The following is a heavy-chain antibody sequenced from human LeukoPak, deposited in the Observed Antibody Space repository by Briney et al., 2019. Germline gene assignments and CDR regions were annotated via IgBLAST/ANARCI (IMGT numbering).Heavy chain of an antibody. J-gene: IGHJ4*02. Sequence: SETLSLTCTVSGGSISSGSYYWSWIRQPAGKGLEWIGRIYTSGSTNYNPSLKSRVTISVATSKNQFSLKLSSVTAADTAVYYCASYPTTVTTGYFDYWGQGTLVTVSS. CDR3: ASYPTTVTTGYFDY. D-gene: IGHD4-17*01. V-gene: IGHV4-61*02. CDR1: GGSISSGSYY. CDR2: IYTSGST.